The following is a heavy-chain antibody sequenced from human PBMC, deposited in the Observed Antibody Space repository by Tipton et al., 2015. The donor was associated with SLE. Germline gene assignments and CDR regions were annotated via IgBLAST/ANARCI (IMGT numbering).Heavy chain of an antibody. CDR2: IYYSGGT. D-gene: IGHD5-24*01. J-gene: IGHJ3*02. Sequence: TLSLTCTVSGGSMSNYYWSWIRQPPGKGLEWIANIYYSGGTNYNPSLQSRVTVSLDTSKNQFSLKLSSATAADTAVYYCAREGLRSYEIWGQGTMVTVSS. CDR3: AREGLRSYEI. V-gene: IGHV4-59*01. CDR1: GGSMSNYY.